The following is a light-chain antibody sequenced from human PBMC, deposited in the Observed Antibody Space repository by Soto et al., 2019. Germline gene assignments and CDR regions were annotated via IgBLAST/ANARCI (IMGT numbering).Light chain of an antibody. Sequence: QSVLTQPASVSGSPGQSITISCTGTSGDIGSYNRVSWYQQHPGKAPKLIIYEVTDRPSGVSNRFSGSKSGNTASLTISGLQAEDEAEYYCSSYTNINTGVCGFGTGTNVTGL. V-gene: IGLV2-14*01. CDR3: SSYTNINTGVCG. CDR2: EVT. CDR1: SGDIGSYNR. J-gene: IGLJ1*01.